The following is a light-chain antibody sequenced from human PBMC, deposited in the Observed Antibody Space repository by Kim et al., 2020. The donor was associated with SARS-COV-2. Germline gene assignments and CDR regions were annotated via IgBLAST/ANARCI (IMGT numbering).Light chain of an antibody. CDR1: VLKKKY. Sequence: SYELTQPSSVSVSPGQTARITCSGDVLKKKYARWFQQKPGQAPVLVIYKDSERPSGIPERFSGSSSGTTVTLTISGAQVEDEADYYCYSAADNNLRVFGGGTQLTV. CDR3: YSAADNNLRV. CDR2: KDS. J-gene: IGLJ2*01. V-gene: IGLV3-27*01.